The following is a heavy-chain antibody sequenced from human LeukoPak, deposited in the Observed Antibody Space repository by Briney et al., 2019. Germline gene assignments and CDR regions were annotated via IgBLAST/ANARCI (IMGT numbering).Heavy chain of an antibody. V-gene: IGHV1-46*01. CDR2: INPSGGST. CDR3: ARGVAVTTRLGYFDY. J-gene: IGHJ4*02. D-gene: IGHD4-17*01. CDR1: GYTFTSYY. Sequence: ASVKVACKASGYTFTSYYMHWVRQAPGRGLEWMGIINPSGGSTSYAQKFQGRVTMTRDTSTSTVYMELSSLRSEDTAVYYCARGVAVTTRLGYFDYWGQGTLVTVSS.